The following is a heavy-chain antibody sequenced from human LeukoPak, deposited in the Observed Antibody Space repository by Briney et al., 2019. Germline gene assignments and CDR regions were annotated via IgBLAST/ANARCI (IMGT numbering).Heavy chain of an antibody. V-gene: IGHV4-59*11. D-gene: IGHD3-10*01. CDR1: GASISRHH. Sequence: PSETLSLTCTVSGASISRHHWSWIRQPPGKGLEWIGSIYNSGSTNHNPSLKSRVTISVDTSKNQFSLKLSSVTAGDTAVYYCAREYYYGSGSAFFFDYWGLGTLVTVSA. CDR2: IYNSGST. J-gene: IGHJ4*02. CDR3: AREYYYGSGSAFFFDY.